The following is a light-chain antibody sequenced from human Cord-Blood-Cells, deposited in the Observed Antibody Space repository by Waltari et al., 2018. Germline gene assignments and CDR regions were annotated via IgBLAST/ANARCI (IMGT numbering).Light chain of an antibody. CDR3: QQYDNLPLT. CDR1: QDISNY. Sequence: DIGMTQSQSSLSESVEERVTITCQASQDISNYLNWYQQKPGKAPKLLIYDASNLETGVPSRFSGSGSGTDFTFTISSLQPEDIATYYCQQYDNLPLTFGGGTKVEIK. J-gene: IGKJ4*01. V-gene: IGKV1-33*01. CDR2: DAS.